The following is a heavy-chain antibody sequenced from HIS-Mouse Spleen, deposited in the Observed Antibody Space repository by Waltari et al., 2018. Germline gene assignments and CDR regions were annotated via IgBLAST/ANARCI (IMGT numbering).Heavy chain of an antibody. CDR3: ARDRLAAAGTSWFDP. V-gene: IGHV4-38-2*02. Sequence: QVQLQESGPGLVKPSETLSLPCTVSGYSLSSGYYWGWLRQPPGKGLEWIGSIYHSGSTYYNPSLKSRVTISVDTSKNQFSLKLSSVTAADTAVYYCARDRLAAAGTSWFDPWGQGTLVTVSS. J-gene: IGHJ5*02. D-gene: IGHD6-13*01. CDR1: GYSLSSGYY. CDR2: IYHSGST.